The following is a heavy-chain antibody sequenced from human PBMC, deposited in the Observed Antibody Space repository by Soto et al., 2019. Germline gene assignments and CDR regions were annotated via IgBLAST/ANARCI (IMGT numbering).Heavy chain of an antibody. D-gene: IGHD2-15*01. V-gene: IGHV3-11*05. CDR3: ARGGYCSGVSCPAV. Sequence: GGSLRLSCAASGFTFSDYYMSWIRQAPGKGLEWVSYISSISSYINYADSVKGRFTISRDNAKNSLYLQMNSLRAEDTAVYYCARGGYCSGVSCPAVWGQGTTVTVSS. CDR2: ISSISSYI. J-gene: IGHJ6*02. CDR1: GFTFSDYY.